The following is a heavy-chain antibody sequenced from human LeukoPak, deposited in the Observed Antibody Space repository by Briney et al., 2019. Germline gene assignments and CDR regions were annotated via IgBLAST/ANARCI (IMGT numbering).Heavy chain of an antibody. V-gene: IGHV4-30-4*08. Sequence: SETLSLTCTVSGGSISSGDYYWGWIRQPPGKGLEWIGYIYYSGSTYYNPSPKSRVTISVDTSKNQFSLKLSSVTAADTAVYYCARGVPLSWSTCAFDIWGQGTMVTVSS. J-gene: IGHJ3*02. CDR1: GGSISSGDYY. CDR3: ARGVPLSWSTCAFDI. CDR2: IYYSGST.